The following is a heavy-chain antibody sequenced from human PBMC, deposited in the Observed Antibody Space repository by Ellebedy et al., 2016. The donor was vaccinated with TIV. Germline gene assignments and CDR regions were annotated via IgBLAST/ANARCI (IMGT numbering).Heavy chain of an antibody. CDR2: ISFDGSQK. CDR3: ARDPRGGYVSFYFDS. V-gene: IGHV3-30*04. J-gene: IGHJ4*02. CDR1: GFTFRNYA. Sequence: PGGSLRLSCAASGFTFRNYAMHWVRQAPGKGLEWVAVISFDGSQKYYADSVKGRFTISRDNSKNTVYVQMNSLRAEDTAVYYCARDPRGGYVSFYFDSWGQGALVAVSS. D-gene: IGHD5-12*01.